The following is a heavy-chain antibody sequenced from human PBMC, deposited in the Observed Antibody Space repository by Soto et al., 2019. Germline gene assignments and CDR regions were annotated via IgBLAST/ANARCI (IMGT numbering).Heavy chain of an antibody. CDR3: ARDADGYNYDNWFDP. CDR2: VNQDGREK. D-gene: IGHD5-12*01. V-gene: IGHV3-7*01. Sequence: PGGSLRLSCAASGFTFSTYWMSWVRQPPGKGLEWVANVNQDGREKYYVDSVKGRFTISRDNAKNSQYLQMNSLRAEDTAVYYCARDADGYNYDNWFDPWGQGTLVTVSS. CDR1: GFTFSTYW. J-gene: IGHJ5*02.